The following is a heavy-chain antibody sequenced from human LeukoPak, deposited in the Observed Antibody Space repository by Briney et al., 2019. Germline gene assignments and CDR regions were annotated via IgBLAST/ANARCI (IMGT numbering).Heavy chain of an antibody. CDR2: ISSSTTYI. CDR1: GFTFTSYS. CDR3: ARGAAGYVGASSFDY. V-gene: IGHV3-21*01. Sequence: GGSLRLSCAASGFTFTSYSMNWVRQAPGKGLEWVSSISSSTTYISYADSVKGRFTISRDNAKNSLYLQMNSLRAEDTAVYYCARGAAGYVGASSFDYWGKGNLVSVSS. D-gene: IGHD1-26*01. J-gene: IGHJ4*02.